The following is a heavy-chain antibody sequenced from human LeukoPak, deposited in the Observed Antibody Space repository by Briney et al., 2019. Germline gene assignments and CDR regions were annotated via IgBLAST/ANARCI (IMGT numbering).Heavy chain of an antibody. CDR2: INGGGGST. CDR1: GFTFSSYA. CDR3: AKGALRGYGGYDRVGFALN. Sequence: GASLRLSCAAPGFTFSSYAMSWVRQAPGKGLEWVSGINGGGGSTYYADSVKGRFTISRDNSKNTLYLQMNSLRAEDTAVYYCAKGALRGYGGYDRVGFALNWGQGTLVTVSS. D-gene: IGHD5-12*01. V-gene: IGHV3-23*01. J-gene: IGHJ4*02.